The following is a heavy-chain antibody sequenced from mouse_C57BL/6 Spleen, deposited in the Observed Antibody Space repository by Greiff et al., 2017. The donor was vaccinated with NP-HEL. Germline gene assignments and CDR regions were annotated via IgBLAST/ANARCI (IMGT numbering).Heavy chain of an antibody. Sequence: QVQLQQSGTELVKPGASVKLSCKASGYTFTSYWMHWVKQRPGQGLEWIGNINPSNGGTNYNEKFKSKATLTVDKSSSTAYMQLSSLTSEDSAVYYCARSGPILDYAMDYWGQGTSVTVSS. CDR2: INPSNGGT. V-gene: IGHV1-53*01. CDR1: GYTFTSYW. CDR3: ARSGPILDYAMDY. J-gene: IGHJ4*01.